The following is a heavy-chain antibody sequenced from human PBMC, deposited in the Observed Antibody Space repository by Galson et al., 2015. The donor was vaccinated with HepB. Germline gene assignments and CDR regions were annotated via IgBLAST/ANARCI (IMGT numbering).Heavy chain of an antibody. CDR2: IYYSGST. Sequence: TLSLTCTVSGGSISSGGYYWSWIRQHPGKGLGWIGYIYYSGSTYYNPSLKSRVTISVDTSKNQFSLKLSSVTAADTAVYYCARSDRGYYGSGSYFYWGQGTLVTVSS. J-gene: IGHJ4*02. CDR1: GGSISSGGYY. CDR3: ARSDRGYYGSGSYFY. D-gene: IGHD3-10*01. V-gene: IGHV4-31*03.